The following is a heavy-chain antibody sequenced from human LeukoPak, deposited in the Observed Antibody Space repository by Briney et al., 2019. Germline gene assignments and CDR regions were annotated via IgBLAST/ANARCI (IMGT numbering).Heavy chain of an antibody. CDR1: GGSFSGYY. CDR2: INHSGST. CDR3: ARAPSGRDTMVRGVISWFDP. J-gene: IGHJ5*02. V-gene: IGHV4-34*01. Sequence: SETLSLTRAVYGGSFSGYYWSWIRQPPGKGLEWIGEINHSGSTNYNPSLKSRVTISVDTSKNQFSLKLSSVTAADTAVYYCARAPSGRDTMVRGVISWFDPWGQGTLVTVSS. D-gene: IGHD3-10*01.